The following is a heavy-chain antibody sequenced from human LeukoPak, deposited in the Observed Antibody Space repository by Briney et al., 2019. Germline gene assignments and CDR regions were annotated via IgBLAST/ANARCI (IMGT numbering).Heavy chain of an antibody. Sequence: SETLSLTCTVSGGSISSGNYYWRWIRRPAGKGLEWIVRISTSRSANYNPALKNRFTRPVETSQNQFSLKLGPVPPAETAVYDCARTVTYPGYFDYWGQGTLVTVSS. D-gene: IGHD4-17*01. CDR1: GGSISSGNYY. J-gene: IGHJ4*02. V-gene: IGHV4-61*02. CDR2: ISTSRSA. CDR3: ARTVTYPGYFDY.